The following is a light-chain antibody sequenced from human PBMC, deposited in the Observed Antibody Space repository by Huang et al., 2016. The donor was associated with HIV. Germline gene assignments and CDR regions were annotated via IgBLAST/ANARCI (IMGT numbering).Light chain of an antibody. V-gene: IGKV3-15*01. J-gene: IGKJ2*01. CDR2: GTS. CDR1: QNISSD. CDR3: QQYNSWPPGYT. Sequence: EIVMTQSPATLSVSPGERVTLSCRASQNISSDLAWYQQKPGQAPRLLVYGTSTRANGIPARVSGGGSGTEFTLTISSLQSEDLAVYYCQQYNSWPPGYTFGQGTNLEIK.